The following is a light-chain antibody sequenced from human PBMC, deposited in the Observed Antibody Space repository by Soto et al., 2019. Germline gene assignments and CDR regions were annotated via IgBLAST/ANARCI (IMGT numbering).Light chain of an antibody. CDR1: SSDVGGYDS. CDR2: DVS. J-gene: IGLJ2*01. Sequence: QSVLTQPASVSGSPGQSITISCTGTSSDVGGYDSVSWYQHHPGNAPKLMIYDVSNRPSGVSNRFSGSKSGNTASLTISGLQAEDEADYYCSSYTSSITLVFGGGTQLTVL. V-gene: IGLV2-14*03. CDR3: SSYTSSITLV.